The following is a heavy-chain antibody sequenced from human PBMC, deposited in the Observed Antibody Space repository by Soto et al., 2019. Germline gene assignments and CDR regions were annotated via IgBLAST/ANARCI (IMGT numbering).Heavy chain of an antibody. CDR1: EFTFSSYP. V-gene: IGHV3-64*01. CDR3: ARVGCSGGSCYSYFQH. Sequence: HPGGSLSLSCAASEFTFSSYPMPWVRQAPGKELENVSAISSNGGSTYYANSVKGRFTISRDNSKNTLYLQMGSLRAEDMAVYYCARVGCSGGSCYSYFQHWGQGTLVTV. D-gene: IGHD2-15*01. J-gene: IGHJ1*01. CDR2: ISSNGGST.